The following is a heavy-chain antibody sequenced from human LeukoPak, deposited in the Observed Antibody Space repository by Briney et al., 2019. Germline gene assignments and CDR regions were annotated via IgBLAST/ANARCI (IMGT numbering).Heavy chain of an antibody. V-gene: IGHV3-48*01. J-gene: IGHJ4*02. CDR3: ASFYGSGINYFDY. Sequence: SGGSLRLSCAASGFTLSGYSMIWVRQAPGKGLEWVSYISSSSSTIYYADSVKGRFIISRDNAKNSLYLQMNSLRAEDTAVYYCASFYGSGINYFDYWGQGTLVTVSS. D-gene: IGHD3-10*01. CDR2: ISSSSSTI. CDR1: GFTLSGYS.